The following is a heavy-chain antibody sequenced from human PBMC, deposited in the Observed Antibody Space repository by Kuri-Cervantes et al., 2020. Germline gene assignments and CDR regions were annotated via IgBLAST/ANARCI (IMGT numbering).Heavy chain of an antibody. CDR2: IIPIFGTA. Sequence: SVKVSCKASGGTFSSYAISWVRQAPGQGLEWMGGIIPIFGTANYAQKFQGRVTITADESTSTAYMELSSLRSEDTAVYYCARSQDVDTTYYYYYGMDVWGQGTTVTVSS. D-gene: IGHD5-18*01. CDR3: ARSQDVDTTYYYYYGMDV. CDR1: GGTFSSYA. J-gene: IGHJ6*02. V-gene: IGHV1-69*13.